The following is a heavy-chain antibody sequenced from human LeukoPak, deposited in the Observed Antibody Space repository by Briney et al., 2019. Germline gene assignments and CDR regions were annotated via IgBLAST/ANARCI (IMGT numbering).Heavy chain of an antibody. CDR2: INLRGST. V-gene: IGHV4-34*01. Sequence: SETLSLTCAVYGGSFNDYYWNWIRQPPGKGLEWIGEINLRGSTTYNPSLKSRVTISLDESKNQFSLKLSSVTAADTAVYYCARDDGSSWYDYWGQGSLVTVSS. J-gene: IGHJ4*02. CDR3: ARDDGSSWYDY. CDR1: GGSFNDYY. D-gene: IGHD6-13*01.